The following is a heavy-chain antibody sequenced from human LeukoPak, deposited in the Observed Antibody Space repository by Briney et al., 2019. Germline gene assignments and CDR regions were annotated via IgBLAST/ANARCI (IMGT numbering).Heavy chain of an antibody. D-gene: IGHD1-7*01. CDR2: ISYDGTDT. Sequence: QPGRSLRLSCAASGFTLSTYAMHWVRQAPGKGLEWVAVISYDGTDTYYADSVKGRFTISRDTSKNTLYLQLNSLRVEDTALYYCTKGDWNSFDFWGQGSLVTVSS. V-gene: IGHV3-30-3*01. CDR3: TKGDWNSFDF. J-gene: IGHJ4*02. CDR1: GFTLSTYA.